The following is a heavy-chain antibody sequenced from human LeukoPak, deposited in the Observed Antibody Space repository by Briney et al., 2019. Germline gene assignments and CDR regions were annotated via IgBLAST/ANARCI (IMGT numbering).Heavy chain of an antibody. J-gene: IGHJ6*02. V-gene: IGHV3-48*01. Sequence: GGSLRLSCAASGFTLSSYSMNWVRQAPGKGLEWVSYISSSSSTIYYADSVKGRFTISRDNAKNSLYLQMNSLRAEDTAVYYCAREDIVVVVAATDYYGMDVWGQGTTATVSS. CDR1: GFTLSSYS. CDR2: ISSSSSTI. D-gene: IGHD2-15*01. CDR3: AREDIVVVVAATDYYGMDV.